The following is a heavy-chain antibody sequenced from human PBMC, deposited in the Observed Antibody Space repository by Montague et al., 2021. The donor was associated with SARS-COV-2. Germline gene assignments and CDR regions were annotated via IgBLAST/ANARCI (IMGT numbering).Heavy chain of an antibody. Sequence: SLRLSCAASGFTFSNYAMRWVRQAPGKGLEWVSAISNSGSKQRHTDSVKGRFTISRDNSKNTLYLQMDSLRAEDTAVYYCAKDRVVPPDRNLDYWGQGTLVSVSS. J-gene: IGHJ4*02. CDR2: ISNSGSKQ. CDR1: GFTFSNYA. V-gene: IGHV3-23*01. CDR3: AKDRVVPPDRNLDY. D-gene: IGHD2-2*01.